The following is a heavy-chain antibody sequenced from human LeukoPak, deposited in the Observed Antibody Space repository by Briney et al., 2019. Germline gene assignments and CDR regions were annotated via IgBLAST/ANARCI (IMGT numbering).Heavy chain of an antibody. CDR2: INPSGGST. CDR1: GYTFTSYY. Sequence: ASVKVSCKASGYTFTSYYMHWVRQAPGQGLEWMGIINPSGGSTSYAQKFQGRVTMTRDTSTSTVYMELSSLRSEDTAVYYCARDPDPDSFWGGGPPLDYWGQGTLVTVSS. J-gene: IGHJ4*02. D-gene: IGHD7-27*01. V-gene: IGHV1-46*01. CDR3: ARDPDPDSFWGGGPPLDY.